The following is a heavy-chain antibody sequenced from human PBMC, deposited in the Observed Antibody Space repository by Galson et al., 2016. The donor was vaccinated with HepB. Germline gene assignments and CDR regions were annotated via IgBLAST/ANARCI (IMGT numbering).Heavy chain of an antibody. D-gene: IGHD1-26*01. V-gene: IGHV4-38-2*02. CDR3: ARASRCILGPPPQGLHFDY. CDR2: VYYGKT. Sequence: SETLSLTCTVSGYPISDDYFWGWIRQPPGKGLEWIGSVYYGKTYYNPSLKSRVTVSLDTSNNQFSLKLSSVTAADAAVYYCARASRCILGPPPQGLHFDYWGQGTLVTVS. CDR1: GYPISDDYF. J-gene: IGHJ4*02.